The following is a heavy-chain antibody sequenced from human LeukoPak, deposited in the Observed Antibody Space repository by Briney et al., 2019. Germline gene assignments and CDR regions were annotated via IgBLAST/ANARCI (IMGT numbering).Heavy chain of an antibody. V-gene: IGHV3-21*06. CDR2: ISSSGLYI. CDR1: GFTFSSYG. Sequence: GGSLRLSCAASGFTFSSYGLNWVRQAPGKGLEWVSFISSSGLYIYYADSVKGRFTLSRDSARNSLFLQMSSLRAEDTAVYYCARSKGAQADAFDIWGQGTMVTVSS. J-gene: IGHJ3*02. CDR3: ARSKGAQADAFDI.